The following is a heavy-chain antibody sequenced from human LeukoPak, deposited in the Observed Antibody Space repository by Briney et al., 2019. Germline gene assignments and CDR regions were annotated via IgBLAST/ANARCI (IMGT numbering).Heavy chain of an antibody. CDR1: GYTFTSYG. J-gene: IGHJ4*02. Sequence: ASVKVSCKASGYTFTSYGISWVRQAPGQGLEWMGWISAYNGNTNYAQKLQGRVTMTRNTSISTAYMELSSLRSEDTAIYYCARGGSGSSWYDYWGQGTLVTVSS. CDR3: ARGGSGSSWYDY. CDR2: ISAYNGNT. D-gene: IGHD6-13*01. V-gene: IGHV1-18*01.